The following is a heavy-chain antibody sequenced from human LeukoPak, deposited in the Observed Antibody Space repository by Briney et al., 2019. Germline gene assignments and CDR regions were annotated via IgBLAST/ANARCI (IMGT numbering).Heavy chain of an antibody. V-gene: IGHV3-7*01. CDR3: ARDRHYDILSGFHNYYGMDV. CDR2: IKQTGSEK. Sequence: GGSLRLSCAASGFTFSSYWTTWVRQAPGKGLEWMANIKQTGSEKNYVESVKGRFTISRDNAKNSLYLQMNSLGVEDTAVYYCARDRHYDILSGFHNYYGMDVWGQGTTVTVSS. J-gene: IGHJ6*02. CDR1: GFTFSSYW. D-gene: IGHD3-9*01.